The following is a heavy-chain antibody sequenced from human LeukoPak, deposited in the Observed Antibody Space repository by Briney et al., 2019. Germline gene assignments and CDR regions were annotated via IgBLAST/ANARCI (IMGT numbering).Heavy chain of an antibody. Sequence: GGSLRLSCAASGFTFSSYWMSWVRQAPGKGLEWVAFIRYDGSDKYYADSVKDRFTISRDSSKNTLYLEMNSLRPEDTAVYYCARESQLSYRGTLYIDYWGQGTQVTVSS. CDR1: GFTFSSYW. CDR3: ARESQLSYRGTLYIDY. D-gene: IGHD1-26*01. V-gene: IGHV3-30*02. J-gene: IGHJ4*02. CDR2: IRYDGSDK.